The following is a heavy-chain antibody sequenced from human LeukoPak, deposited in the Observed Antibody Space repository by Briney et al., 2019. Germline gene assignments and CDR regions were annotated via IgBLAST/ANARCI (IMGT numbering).Heavy chain of an antibody. V-gene: IGHV3-7*04. Sequence: PGGSLRLSCAASGFTFDDYGMSWVRQAPGKGLEWVANIKQDGSEKYYVDSVKGRFTISRDNAKNSLYLQMNSLRAEDTAVYYCAGGRRFDYWGQGTLVTVSS. J-gene: IGHJ4*02. CDR1: GFTFDDYG. CDR2: IKQDGSEK. CDR3: AGGRRFDY.